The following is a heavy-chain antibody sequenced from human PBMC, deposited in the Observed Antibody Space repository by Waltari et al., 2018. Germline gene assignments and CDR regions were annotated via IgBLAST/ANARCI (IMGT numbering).Heavy chain of an antibody. CDR2: IDSDGSNT. V-gene: IGHV3-74*01. CDR3: ARSTGGWERL. Sequence: EVQLMETGGALIQPGGYLRLPCSASGLTLCRYWMHWVRQAPGKGLVWVSRIDSDGSNTNYADSVKGRFTISRDNVKNMLYLHMNSLKVEDTAIYYCARSTGGWERLWGQGTMVTVSS. CDR1: GLTLCRYW. D-gene: IGHD1-26*01. J-gene: IGHJ3*01.